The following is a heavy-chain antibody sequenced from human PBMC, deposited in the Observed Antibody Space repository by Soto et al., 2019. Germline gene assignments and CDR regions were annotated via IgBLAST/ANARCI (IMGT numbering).Heavy chain of an antibody. V-gene: IGHV1-69*06. CDR3: ARFGPVSYFGY. D-gene: IGHD3-10*01. CDR2: IIPICGTA. Sequence: ASVNVSFKASLCTFICYAISWVRPAPGQGLECMGGIIPICGTANYAQKFQGRVTITADKSTNTHYMERNNLRSEDAAGYYCARFGPVSYFGYWGQGSLVTSPQ. J-gene: IGHJ4*02. CDR1: LCTFICYA.